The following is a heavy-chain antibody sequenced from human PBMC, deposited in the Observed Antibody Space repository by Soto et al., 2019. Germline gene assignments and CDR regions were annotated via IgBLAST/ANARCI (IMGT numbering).Heavy chain of an antibody. Sequence: ASVKVSCKASGYTFTCYYIHWVRQAPGQGLEWMGWINPNSGGTNYAQKCQGWVTMTRDTSIGTAYMERSRLRSDDTAVYYCARASGLWGSGSEDYYYYGLDGWGQGTTVTVSS. CDR1: GYTFTCYY. CDR3: ARASGLWGSGSEDYYYYGLDG. J-gene: IGHJ6*02. D-gene: IGHD3-10*01. V-gene: IGHV1-2*04. CDR2: INPNSGGT.